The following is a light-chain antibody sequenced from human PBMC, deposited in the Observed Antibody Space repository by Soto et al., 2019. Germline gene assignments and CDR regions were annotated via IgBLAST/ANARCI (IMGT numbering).Light chain of an antibody. CDR3: HQYGISPPVT. Sequence: EIVLTQSPGTLSLYKGERATLSCRAIQSVSSSYLAWYQQKPGQAPRLLIYGASSRATGIPDRFSGSGSGTDFTLTIGRLEPEDFAMYYCHQYGISPPVTFGQGTRLEIK. CDR2: GAS. CDR1: QSVSSSY. J-gene: IGKJ5*01. V-gene: IGKV3-20*01.